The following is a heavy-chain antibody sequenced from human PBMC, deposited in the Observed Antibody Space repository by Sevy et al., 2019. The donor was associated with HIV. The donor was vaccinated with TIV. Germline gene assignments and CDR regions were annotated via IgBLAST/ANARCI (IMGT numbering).Heavy chain of an antibody. CDR3: GGHDCCGGCCFPPSFDY. J-gene: IGHJ4*02. Sequence: ETLSLTCTVSSVSISDYYWSWIRQPPGRGLEWIGYIYSTRNIHYSPSLKSRVTISVDTSKNQFSLKLDSVTAADTAVYYCGGHDCCGGCCFPPSFDYWGQGTLVTVSS. V-gene: IGHV4-59*13. CDR2: IYSTRNI. D-gene: IGHD2-15*01. CDR1: SVSISDYY.